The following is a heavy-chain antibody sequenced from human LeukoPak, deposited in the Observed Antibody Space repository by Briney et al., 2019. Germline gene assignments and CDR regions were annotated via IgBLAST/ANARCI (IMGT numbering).Heavy chain of an antibody. V-gene: IGHV4-4*07. J-gene: IGHJ4*02. CDR1: GGSISNYY. CDR2: IYSSGRT. D-gene: IGHD2-21*02. Sequence: SETLSLTCTVSGGSISNYYWSWIRQPAVKGLEWIGRIYSSGRTNYNPSLKSRVTMSVDTSKNQFSLKLSSVTAADTAMYYCARDRGDYGSSDYWGQGTLVTVSS. CDR3: ARDRGDYGSSDY.